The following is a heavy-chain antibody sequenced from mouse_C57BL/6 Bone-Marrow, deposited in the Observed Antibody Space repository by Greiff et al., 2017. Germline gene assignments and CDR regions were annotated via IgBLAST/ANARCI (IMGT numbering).Heavy chain of an antibody. CDR2: ISDGGSYT. CDR1: GFTFSSYA. Sequence: EVHLVESGGGLVKPGGSLKLSCAASGFTFSSYAMSWVRQTPEKRLEWVATISDGGSYTYYPDNVKGRFAISRDNAKNNLYLQMSHLKSEDTAMYYCARDLFYYWGQGTTLTVSS. J-gene: IGHJ2*01. V-gene: IGHV5-4*01. CDR3: ARDLFYY.